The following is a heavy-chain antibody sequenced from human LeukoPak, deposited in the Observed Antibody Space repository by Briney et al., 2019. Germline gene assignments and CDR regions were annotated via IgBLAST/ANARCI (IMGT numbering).Heavy chain of an antibody. Sequence: PGRSLRLSCAASGFTFSSYGMQWVRQAPGKGLDWVAGIWYDGSNKNYADSVKGRFTISRDNSKNTLFLQMDSLRAEDTAVYYCGRVCCGGNCYSPPLPDYWGQGTLVTVSA. D-gene: IGHD2-21*02. V-gene: IGHV3-33*01. J-gene: IGHJ4*02. CDR2: IWYDGSNK. CDR3: GRVCCGGNCYSPPLPDY. CDR1: GFTFSSYG.